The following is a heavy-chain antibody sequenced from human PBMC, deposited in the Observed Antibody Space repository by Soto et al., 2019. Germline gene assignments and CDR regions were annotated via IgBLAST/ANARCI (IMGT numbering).Heavy chain of an antibody. CDR3: ASNPQGYYYDSSGYSNYYYGMDV. CDR1: GFTVSSNY. Sequence: GGSLRLSCAASGFTVSSNYMSWVRQAPGEGLEWVSIIYSGGTTYYADSVKGRFTISRDNSKNTLYLQMNSLRAEDTAVYYCASNPQGYYYDSSGYSNYYYGMDVWGQGTTVTVSS. V-gene: IGHV3-53*01. J-gene: IGHJ6*02. D-gene: IGHD3-22*01. CDR2: IYSGGTT.